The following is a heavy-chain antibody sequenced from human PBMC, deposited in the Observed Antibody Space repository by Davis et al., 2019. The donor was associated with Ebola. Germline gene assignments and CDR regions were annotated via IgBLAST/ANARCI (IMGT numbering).Heavy chain of an antibody. Sequence: AASVKVSCKASGYTFIDYYIHWVRQAPGQGLEWMGWINPNSGGTNYAQKFQGRVTMTRDTSITTAYMELSRLRSDDTAVYYCARGFSFDPWGQGTLVTVSS. J-gene: IGHJ5*02. V-gene: IGHV1-2*02. CDR1: GYTFIDYY. CDR3: ARGFSFDP. CDR2: INPNSGGT. D-gene: IGHD3-10*01.